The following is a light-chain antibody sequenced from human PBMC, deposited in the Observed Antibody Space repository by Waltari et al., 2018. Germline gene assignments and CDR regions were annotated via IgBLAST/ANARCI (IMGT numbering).Light chain of an antibody. V-gene: IGLV2-14*01. J-gene: IGLJ1*01. CDR1: SSDVGGYNY. Sequence: QSALTQPASVSGSLGQSITISCTGTSSDVGGYNYVSWSQQHPGQAPSLMIYDVNKRPSGVSTLFSGSKSGNPASLTISGLQAEDEADYHCCSFASSNSYVFGTGTMVTVL. CDR2: DVN. CDR3: CSFASSNSYV.